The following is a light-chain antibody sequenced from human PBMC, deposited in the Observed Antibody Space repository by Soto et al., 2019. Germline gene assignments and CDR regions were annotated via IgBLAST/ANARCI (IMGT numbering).Light chain of an antibody. Sequence: ELVMTQSPATLSVSPGERATLSCRASQSVRRNLAWYQQNPGQSPRLLIYGASTRATGIPARFSGSGSGTQFTLTISSLQSEDFAVYYCQQYNNWPPAWTFGQGTKVDNK. CDR2: GAS. J-gene: IGKJ1*01. CDR3: QQYNNWPPAWT. CDR1: QSVRRN. V-gene: IGKV3-15*01.